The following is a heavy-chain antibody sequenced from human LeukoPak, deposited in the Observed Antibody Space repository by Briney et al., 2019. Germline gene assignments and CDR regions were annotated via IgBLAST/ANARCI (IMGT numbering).Heavy chain of an antibody. V-gene: IGHV3-33*01. D-gene: IGHD2-2*01. CDR1: GFTFSSYG. Sequence: GGSLRLSCAASGFTFSSYGMHWVRQAPGKGLEWVAVIWYDGSNKYYADSVKGRFTISRDNSKNTLYLQMNSPRAEDTAVYYCAREGGYCSSTSCYNFDYWGQGTLVTVSS. CDR2: IWYDGSNK. J-gene: IGHJ4*02. CDR3: AREGGYCSSTSCYNFDY.